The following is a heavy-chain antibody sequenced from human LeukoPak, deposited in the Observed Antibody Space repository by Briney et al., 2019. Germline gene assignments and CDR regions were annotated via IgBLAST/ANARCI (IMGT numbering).Heavy chain of an antibody. CDR2: ISGSGGNT. J-gene: IGHJ4*02. CDR1: GFTFSTYV. CDR3: ATEKRSTTAYDY. V-gene: IGHV3-23*01. D-gene: IGHD4-17*01. Sequence: PGGSLRLSCAASGFTFSTYVMSWVRQAPGKGLGWVSDISGSGGNTHYADSVKGRFTISRDNSKNTLYLQMNSLRAEDTALYYCATEKRSTTAYDYRGQGTLVTVSS.